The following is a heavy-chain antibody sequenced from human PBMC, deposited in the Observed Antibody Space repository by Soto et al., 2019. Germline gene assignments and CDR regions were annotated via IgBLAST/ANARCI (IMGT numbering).Heavy chain of an antibody. V-gene: IGHV4-34*01. CDR1: GGSFSGYY. CDR3: ARERGAPIRSVYYFDY. Sequence: SETLSLTCAVYGGSFSGYYWSWIRQPPGKGLEWIGEINHSGSTNYNPSLKSRVTISVDTSKNQFSLKLSSVTAADTAVYYCARERGAPIRSVYYFDYWGQGTLVTVSS. CDR2: INHSGST. J-gene: IGHJ4*02. D-gene: IGHD2-2*02.